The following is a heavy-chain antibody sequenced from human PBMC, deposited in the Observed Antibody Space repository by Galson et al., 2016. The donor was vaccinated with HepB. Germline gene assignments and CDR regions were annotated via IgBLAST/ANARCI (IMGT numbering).Heavy chain of an antibody. D-gene: IGHD3-10*01. J-gene: IGHJ6*03. CDR1: GFIFSVYN. CDR3: ARGSGSGSSRFRFYFYMDM. V-gene: IGHV3-48*01. Sequence: SLRLSCAASGFIFSVYNMNWARQAPGKGLEWIAWITSSSDTMYYADSVKGRFTISRDNANNSLYLEMNSLRVDDSAIYYCARGSGSGSSRFRFYFYMDMWGEGTTVTVSS. CDR2: ITSSSDTM.